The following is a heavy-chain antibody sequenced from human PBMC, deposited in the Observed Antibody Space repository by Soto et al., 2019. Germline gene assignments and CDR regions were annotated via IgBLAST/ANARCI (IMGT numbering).Heavy chain of an antibody. V-gene: IGHV1-2*02. Sequence: QVQMVQSGAEVKKPGASGKVSCKASGHTFTGHHMHWVRQAPGQGLEWMGLIDLDIGDTKYSQKFQGRVTSTSDTSITTAYMELRGLGSDDTGVYYCALEPTGTAGFDYWGQGTLVTVSS. CDR1: GHTFTGHH. J-gene: IGHJ4*02. D-gene: IGHD2-21*02. CDR2: IDLDIGDT. CDR3: ALEPTGTAGFDY.